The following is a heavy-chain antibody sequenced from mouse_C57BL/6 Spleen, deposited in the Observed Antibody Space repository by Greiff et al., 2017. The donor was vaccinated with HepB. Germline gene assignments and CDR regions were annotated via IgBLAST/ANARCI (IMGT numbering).Heavy chain of an antibody. CDR1: GYTFTSYW. D-gene: IGHD1-1*01. Sequence: QVQLQQPGAELVRPGTSVKLSCKASGYTFTSYWMHWVKQRPGQGLEWIGVIDPSDSYTNYNQKFKGKATLTVDTSSSTAYMQLSSLTSEDSAVYYCARSNDYYGSSYDWYFDVWGTGTTVTVSS. J-gene: IGHJ1*03. CDR3: ARSNDYYGSSYDWYFDV. V-gene: IGHV1-59*01. CDR2: IDPSDSYT.